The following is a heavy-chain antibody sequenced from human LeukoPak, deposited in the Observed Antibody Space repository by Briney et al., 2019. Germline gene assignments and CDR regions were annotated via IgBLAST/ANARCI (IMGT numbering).Heavy chain of an antibody. CDR3: ARVSWFPGTSYYYMDV. V-gene: IGHV4-59*01. J-gene: IGHJ6*03. Sequence: SETLSLTCIVSGGSISHYYWNWIRQPPGKGLEWIGYIYYSGTTNYNPSLKSRVTISVDTSKNQFSLKLSSVTAADTAVYYCARVSWFPGTSYYYMDVWGKETTVTVSS. D-gene: IGHD1-1*01. CDR2: IYYSGTT. CDR1: GGSISHYY.